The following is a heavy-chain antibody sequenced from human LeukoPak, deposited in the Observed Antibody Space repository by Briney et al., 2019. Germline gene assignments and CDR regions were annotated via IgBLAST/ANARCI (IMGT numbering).Heavy chain of an antibody. CDR2: ISSSSSTI. Sequence: GGSLRLSCAASGFTFSSYSMNWVRQAPGKGLEWVSYISSSSSTIYYADSVKGRFTISRDNAKNSLYLQMNSLRAEDTAVYYCVRDAPLNWNELKYYGMDVWGQGTTVTVSS. D-gene: IGHD1-20*01. J-gene: IGHJ6*02. CDR1: GFTFSSYS. CDR3: VRDAPLNWNELKYYGMDV. V-gene: IGHV3-48*01.